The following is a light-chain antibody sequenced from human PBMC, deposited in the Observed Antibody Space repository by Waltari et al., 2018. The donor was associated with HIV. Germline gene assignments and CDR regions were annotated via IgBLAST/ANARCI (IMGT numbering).Light chain of an antibody. CDR3: MQAVEKWT. CDR1: QSLLHSNGYTY. CDR2: VAS. J-gene: IGKJ1*01. Sequence: DSVMTQSPLSLSVNPGDPASISSRSNQSLLHSNGYTYLECYVKKPGQSPQLLIFVASRRASGVPDRFSGSASGTDFTLKISRVEAEDVGVYYCMQAVEKWTFGPGTKVEI. V-gene: IGKV2-28*01.